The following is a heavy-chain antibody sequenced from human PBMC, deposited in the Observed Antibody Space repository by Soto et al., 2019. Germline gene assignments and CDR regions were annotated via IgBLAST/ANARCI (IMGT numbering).Heavy chain of an antibody. V-gene: IGHV3-23*01. J-gene: IGHJ6*02. CDR2: ISGSGGST. CDR1: GLTFSSYA. CDR3: AKDPSLVPAAIDYYYYYGMDV. D-gene: IGHD2-2*01. Sequence: GASLRLSCAASGLTFSSYAMSWVRQAPGKGLEWVSAISGSGGSTYYADSVKGRFTISRDNSKNTLYLQMNSLRAEDTAVHYCAKDPSLVPAAIDYYYYYGMDVWGQGTTVTVSS.